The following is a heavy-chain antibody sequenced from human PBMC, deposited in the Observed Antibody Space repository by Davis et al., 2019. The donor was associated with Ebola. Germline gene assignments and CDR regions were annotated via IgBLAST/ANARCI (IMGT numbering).Heavy chain of an antibody. CDR3: ATYYDSGDY. Sequence: ASVKVSCKASGYIFSVYYMHWVRQAPGQGLEWMGRINPNSGGTNYAQKFQGRVTMTRDTSISTAYMELSRLRSDDTAVYYCATYYDSGDYWGQGTLVTVSS. CDR1: GYIFSVYY. CDR2: INPNSGGT. J-gene: IGHJ4*02. V-gene: IGHV1-2*06. D-gene: IGHD3-10*01.